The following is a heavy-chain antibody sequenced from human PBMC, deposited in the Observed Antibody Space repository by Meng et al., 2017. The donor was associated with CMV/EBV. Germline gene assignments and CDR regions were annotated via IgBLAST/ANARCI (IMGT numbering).Heavy chain of an antibody. CDR2: IIPILGIA. CDR1: GGTFSSYT. Sequence: SCKASGGTFSSYTISWVRQAPGQGLEWMGRIIPILGIANYAQKFQGRVTITADKSTSTAYMELSSLRPEDTAVYYCARDRLRQGFDPWGQGTLVTVSS. J-gene: IGHJ5*02. CDR3: ARDRLRQGFDP. V-gene: IGHV1-69*04. D-gene: IGHD4-17*01.